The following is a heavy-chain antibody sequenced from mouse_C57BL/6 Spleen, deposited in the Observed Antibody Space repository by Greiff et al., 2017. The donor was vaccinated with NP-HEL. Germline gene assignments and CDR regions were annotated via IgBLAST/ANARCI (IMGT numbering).Heavy chain of an antibody. V-gene: IGHV1-55*01. Sequence: QVQLKQSGAELVKPGASVKMSCKASGYTFTSYWITWVKQRPGQGLEWIGDIYPGSGSTNYNEKFKSKATLTVDTSSSTAYMQLSSLTSEDSAVYYCAMGVVTLDYWGQGTTLTVSS. CDR2: IYPGSGST. J-gene: IGHJ2*01. CDR3: AMGVVTLDY. D-gene: IGHD1-1*01. CDR1: GYTFTSYW.